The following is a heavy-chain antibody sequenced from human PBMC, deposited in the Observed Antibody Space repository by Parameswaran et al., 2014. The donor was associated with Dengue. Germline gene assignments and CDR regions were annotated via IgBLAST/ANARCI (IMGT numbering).Heavy chain of an antibody. Sequence: WIRQPPGKGLEWVSYISSSSSTIYYADSVKGRFTISRDNAKNSLYLQMNSLRDEDTAVYYCASFTYYYSSGSYKGGMDVWGQGTTVTVSS. D-gene: IGHD3-10*01. CDR3: ASFTYYYSSGSYKGGMDV. V-gene: IGHV3-48*02. J-gene: IGHJ6*02. CDR2: ISSSSSTI.